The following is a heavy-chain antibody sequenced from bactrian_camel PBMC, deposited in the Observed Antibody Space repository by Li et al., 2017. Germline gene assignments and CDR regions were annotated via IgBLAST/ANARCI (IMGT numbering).Heavy chain of an antibody. D-gene: IGHD4*01. J-gene: IGHJ6*01. V-gene: IGHV3S40*01. CDR3: AAGTLCRGPYMLYDYAYDS. CDR2: INSGGGST. CDR1: GFRWSNGK. Sequence: VQLVESGGDLAQPGGSLKLSCVASGFRWSNGKLHWVRQVPGKGLEWVSYINSGGGSTAYADSVKGRFTISRDNSKNTVYLQMNSLEPEDTAKYFCAAGTLCRGPYMLYDYAYDSWGQGTQVTVS.